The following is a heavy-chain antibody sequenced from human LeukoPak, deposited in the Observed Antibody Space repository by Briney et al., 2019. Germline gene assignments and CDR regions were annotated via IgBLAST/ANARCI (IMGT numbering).Heavy chain of an antibody. Sequence: SETLSLTCTVSGGSISSYYWSWIRQPAGKGLEWIGRIYTTGSTNYNPSLKSRVTISVDTSKNQFSLKLSSVTAADTAVYYCAREERLGELSLFDYWGQGTLVTVSS. CDR1: GGSISSYY. CDR2: IYTTGST. CDR3: AREERLGELSLFDY. V-gene: IGHV4-4*07. D-gene: IGHD3-16*02. J-gene: IGHJ4*02.